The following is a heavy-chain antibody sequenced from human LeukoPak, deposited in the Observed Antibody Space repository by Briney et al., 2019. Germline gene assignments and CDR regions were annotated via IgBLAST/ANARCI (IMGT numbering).Heavy chain of an antibody. CDR3: ARDWTGSGWTWAY. D-gene: IGHD6-19*01. Sequence: PGASLRLSCAASGFIFSNYAMYWVRQAPGKGLEWVSAISGRSGSTYYADSVKGRFTISRDNAKNSVYLQMNSLRAEDTAVYYCARDWTGSGWTWAYWGQGTLVTVSS. J-gene: IGHJ4*02. CDR2: ISGRSGST. CDR1: GFIFSNYA. V-gene: IGHV3-23*01.